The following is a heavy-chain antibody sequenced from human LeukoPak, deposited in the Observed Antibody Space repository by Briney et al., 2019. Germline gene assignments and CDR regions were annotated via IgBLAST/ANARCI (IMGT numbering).Heavy chain of an antibody. CDR2: ISNGGNNK. CDR1: GFTFSSYA. Sequence: GRSLRLSCAASGFTFSSYATHWVRQAPGKGLEWVAVISNGGNNKYYADSVKGRFTISRDNSKNSLYLQMNGLRTEDTAVYYCTRVEYSGYDFGQPYYYGMDVWGQGTTVIVSS. V-gene: IGHV3-30-3*01. CDR3: TRVEYSGYDFGQPYYYGMDV. J-gene: IGHJ6*02. D-gene: IGHD5-12*01.